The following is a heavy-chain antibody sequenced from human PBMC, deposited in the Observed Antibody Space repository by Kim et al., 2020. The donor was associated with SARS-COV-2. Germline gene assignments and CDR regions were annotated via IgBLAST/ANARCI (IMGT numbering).Heavy chain of an antibody. Sequence: GGSLRLSCAASGFTFSSYGMHWVRQAPGKGLEWVAVISYDGSNKYYADSVKGRFTISRDNSKNTLYLQMNSLRAEDTAVYYCAKETNCSGGSCYSWYFDYWGQGTLVTVSS. V-gene: IGHV3-30*18. J-gene: IGHJ4*02. D-gene: IGHD2-15*01. CDR1: GFTFSSYG. CDR2: ISYDGSNK. CDR3: AKETNCSGGSCYSWYFDY.